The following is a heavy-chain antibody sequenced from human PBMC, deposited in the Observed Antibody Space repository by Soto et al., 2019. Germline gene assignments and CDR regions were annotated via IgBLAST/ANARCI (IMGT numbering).Heavy chain of an antibody. Sequence: APRYSFKSTGLSWLRHSPGQGLEWMGWISTDNGNTNYAQHLQGRVSMTTDTSTSTAYMDLRSLRSDDTAVYYCARDQGITTLEVYPIYYPVTDVWRQGTTVPVS. D-gene: IGHD3-3*01. J-gene: IGHJ6*02. CDR2: ISTDNGNT. V-gene: IGHV1-18*01. CDR1: RYSFKSTG. CDR3: ARDQGITTLEVYPIYYPVTDV.